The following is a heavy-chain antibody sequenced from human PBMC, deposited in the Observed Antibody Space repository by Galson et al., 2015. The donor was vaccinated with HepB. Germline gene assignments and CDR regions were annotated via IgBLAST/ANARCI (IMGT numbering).Heavy chain of an antibody. CDR3: AKLGFTADYYGSGSDSLDY. V-gene: IGHV7-4-1*02. J-gene: IGHJ4*02. Sequence: SVKVSCKASGYTFTSYAMNWVRQAPGQGLEWMGWINTNTGNPTYAQGFTGRFVFSLDTSVSTAYLQISSLKAEDTAVYYCAKLGFTADYYGSGSDSLDYWGQGTLVTVSS. CDR1: GYTFTSYA. D-gene: IGHD3-10*01. CDR2: INTNTGNP.